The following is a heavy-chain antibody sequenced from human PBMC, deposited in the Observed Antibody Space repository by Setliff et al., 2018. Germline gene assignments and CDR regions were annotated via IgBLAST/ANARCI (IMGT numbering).Heavy chain of an antibody. CDR3: ARQGTYCDGGGGSCFPPNY. Sequence: SETLSLTCTVSGGSISSYYWGWIRQPPGKGLEWIGSIDHSGSTHYNPSLKSRVTISVYKSKSQFSLKLSSVTAVDTAVYDCARQGTYCDGGGGSCFPPNYWGQGTLVTVSS. D-gene: IGHD2-15*01. CDR2: IDHSGST. J-gene: IGHJ4*02. CDR1: GGSISSYY. V-gene: IGHV4-39*01.